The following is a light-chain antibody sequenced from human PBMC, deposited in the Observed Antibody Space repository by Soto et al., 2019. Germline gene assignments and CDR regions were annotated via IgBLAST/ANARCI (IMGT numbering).Light chain of an antibody. CDR2: DAS. V-gene: IGKV1-5*01. CDR1: QNISSY. CDR3: QQYNTYSWT. J-gene: IGKJ1*01. Sequence: DIQVTQSPSSLSASVVDRVTITCRTSQNISSYLNWYQQQPGKAHKLLIYDASSLQSGVPSRFSGSGSGTEFALTISSLQPDDFATYYCQQYNTYSWTFGPGTRWIS.